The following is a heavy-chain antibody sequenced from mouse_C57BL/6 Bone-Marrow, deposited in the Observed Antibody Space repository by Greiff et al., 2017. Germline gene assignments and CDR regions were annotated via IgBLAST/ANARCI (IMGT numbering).Heavy chain of an antibody. CDR2: ISSGGSYT. D-gene: IGHD2-3*01. V-gene: IGHV5-6*01. CDR1: GFTFSTYG. Sequence: EVHLVESGGDLVKPGGSLKLSCAASGFTFSTYGMSWVRQTPDKRLEWVATISSGGSYTYYPDSVEGRFTISRDNAKNTLYLQMSSLKPEDTAMYYCTRRDGYNWYFDVWGAGTTVTVSS. CDR3: TRRDGYNWYFDV. J-gene: IGHJ1*01.